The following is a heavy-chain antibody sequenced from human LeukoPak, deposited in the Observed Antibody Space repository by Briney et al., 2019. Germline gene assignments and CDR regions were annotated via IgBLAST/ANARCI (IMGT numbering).Heavy chain of an antibody. CDR1: GGSISSYY. V-gene: IGHV4-38-2*02. CDR3: ARDGTGATLVVNYFDY. Sequence: SETLSLTCTVSGGSISSYYWGWIRQPPGKGLEWIGSIYHSGSTYYNPSLKSRVTISVDTSKNQFSLKLSSVTAADTAVYYCARDGTGATLVVNYFDYWGQGTLVTVSS. D-gene: IGHD1-26*01. J-gene: IGHJ4*02. CDR2: IYHSGST.